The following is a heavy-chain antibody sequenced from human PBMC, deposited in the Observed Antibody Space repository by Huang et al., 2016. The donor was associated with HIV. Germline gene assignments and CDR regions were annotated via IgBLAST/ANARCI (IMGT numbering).Heavy chain of an antibody. D-gene: IGHD6-13*01. V-gene: IGHV5-51*01. CDR2: IYPGESDT. J-gene: IGHJ4*02. CDR1: GYSFTSYG. Sequence: EVQLVQSGAEVKKPGESLKIYCKGSGYSFTSYGIGWVRQMPGKGLEWVGIIYPGESDTGYSPSVQVQVAISADKSIGTAYLQWSILKAADTAMYYCARLGIAAAGPFDYWGQGTLVTVSS. CDR3: ARLGIAAAGPFDY.